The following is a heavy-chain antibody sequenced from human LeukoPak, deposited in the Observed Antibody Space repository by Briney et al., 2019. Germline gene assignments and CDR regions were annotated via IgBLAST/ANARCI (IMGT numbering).Heavy chain of an antibody. J-gene: IGHJ4*02. CDR3: ARVGTGVLDY. D-gene: IGHD7-27*01. CDR2: FYNSEST. CDR1: GGSISSSYYY. Sequence: SETLSLTCTVSGGSISSSYYYWGWIRQPPGKGLEWIGSFYNSESTYYNSSLKSRVTISVDTSKNQFSLNLSSLTAADTAVYFCARVGTGVLDYWGQGTLVTVSA. V-gene: IGHV4-39*07.